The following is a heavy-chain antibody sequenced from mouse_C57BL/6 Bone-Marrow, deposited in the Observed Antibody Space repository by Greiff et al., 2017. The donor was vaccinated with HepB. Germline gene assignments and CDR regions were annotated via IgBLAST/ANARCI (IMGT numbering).Heavy chain of an antibody. Sequence: DVKLQESGPGLAKPSQTLSLTCSVTGYSITSDYWNWIQKFPGNKLEYMGYISYSGSTYYNPSLKSRISITRDTSKNQYYLQLNSVTTEDTATYYCAGGITTRYFDVWGTGTTVTVSS. CDR3: AGGITTRYFDV. V-gene: IGHV3-8*01. J-gene: IGHJ1*03. CDR2: ISYSGST. D-gene: IGHD1-1*01. CDR1: GYSITSDY.